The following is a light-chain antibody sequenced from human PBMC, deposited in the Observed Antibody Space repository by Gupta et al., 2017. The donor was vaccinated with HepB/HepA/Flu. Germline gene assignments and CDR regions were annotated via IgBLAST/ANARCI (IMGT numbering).Light chain of an antibody. CDR1: QSIRNY. J-gene: IGKJ2*01. CDR2: AAS. Sequence: DIQMTQSPSSLSASLGDRVTITCRASQSIRNYLNWYQQKPGKAPKLLIYAASNLQSGVASRFSGCGSGTSFTLTISSLQSEDFATYYCQQSYSTPQTFGQGTSLE. V-gene: IGKV1-39*01. CDR3: QQSYSTPQT.